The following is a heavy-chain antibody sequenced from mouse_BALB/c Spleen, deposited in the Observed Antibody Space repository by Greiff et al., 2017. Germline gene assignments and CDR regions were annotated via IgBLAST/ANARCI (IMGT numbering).Heavy chain of an antibody. CDR1: GYSITSDYA. CDR3: AREIPRGFAY. CDR2: ISYSGST. V-gene: IGHV3-2*02. D-gene: IGHD5-1-1*01. J-gene: IGHJ3*01. Sequence: VQLKESGPGLVKPSQSLSLTCTVTGYSITSDYAWNWIRQFPGNKLEWMGYISYSGSTSYNPSLKSRISITRDTSKNQFFLQLNSVTTEDTATYYCAREIPRGFAYWGQGTLVTVSA.